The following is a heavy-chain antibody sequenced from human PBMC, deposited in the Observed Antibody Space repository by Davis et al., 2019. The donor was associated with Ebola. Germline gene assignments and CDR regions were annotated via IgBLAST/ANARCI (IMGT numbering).Heavy chain of an antibody. Sequence: SDPLSLTFTVFGSPIVSYYLHRIPQFSATGLEWIRYIYYSGSTNYNPSLKSRVTISVDTSKNQFSLKLSSVTAADTAVYYCDRQGWSGYSVRHWLNPWGRGRLVTVSS. CDR2: IYYSGST. CDR1: GSPIVSYY. D-gene: IGHD3-3*01. V-gene: IGHV4-59*08. J-gene: IGHJ5*02. CDR3: DRQGWSGYSVRHWLNP.